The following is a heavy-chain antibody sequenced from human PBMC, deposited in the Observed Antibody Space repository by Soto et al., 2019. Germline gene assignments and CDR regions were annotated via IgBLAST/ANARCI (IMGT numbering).Heavy chain of an antibody. CDR1: GGSISSGRYY. CDR3: ARDRSMSATFDS. V-gene: IGHV4-31*03. CDR2: IYYTGGT. Sequence: SETLSLTCTVSGGSISSGRYYWTWIRQLPGKGLEYIGYIYYTGGTYYNPSLKSRVTISVGTSKGQFSLNLGSVTAADTAVYYCARDRSMSATFDSWGQGSLVTVSS. J-gene: IGHJ4*02. D-gene: IGHD1-26*01.